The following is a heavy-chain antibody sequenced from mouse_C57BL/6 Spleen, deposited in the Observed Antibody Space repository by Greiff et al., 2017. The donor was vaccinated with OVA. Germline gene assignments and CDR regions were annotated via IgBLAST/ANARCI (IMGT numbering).Heavy chain of an antibody. J-gene: IGHJ4*01. CDR2: IDPNSGGT. D-gene: IGHD2-4*01. CDR1: GYTFTSYW. Sequence: QVQLKQPGAELVKPGASVKLSCKASGYTFTSYWMHWVKQRPGRGLEWIGRIDPNSGGTKYNEKFKSKATLTVDKPSSTAYMQLSSLTSEDSAVYYCARFEYDYGGAMDYWGQGTSVTVSS. CDR3: ARFEYDYGGAMDY. V-gene: IGHV1-72*01.